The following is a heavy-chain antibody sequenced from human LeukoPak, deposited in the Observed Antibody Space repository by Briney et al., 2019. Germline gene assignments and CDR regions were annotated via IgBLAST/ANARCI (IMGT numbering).Heavy chain of an antibody. CDR1: GYTFSSYG. CDR3: ARDLSPYCRRTSCRYGMDV. V-gene: IGHV1-18*01. Sequence: WASVKVSCKASGYTFSSYGINWVRQAPGQGLEWVGWISAYNANTNYAQKLQGRVTMTTDTSTSIAYMELRSLRSDDTAVYYCARDLSPYCRRTSCRYGMDVWGQGTTVTVSS. CDR2: ISAYNANT. D-gene: IGHD2-2*01. J-gene: IGHJ6*02.